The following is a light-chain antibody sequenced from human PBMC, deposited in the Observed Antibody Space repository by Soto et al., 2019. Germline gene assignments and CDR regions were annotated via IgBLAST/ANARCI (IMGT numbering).Light chain of an antibody. CDR1: QSIRNW. Sequence: DFQMTQSPSTLSASVGDTVTITCRASQSIRNWLAWYQQKPGEAPKLLIYQASSLASGVPSRFSGSGSGTEFTLTVASLQPDDFATYYCQRYNGNSRTFGQGTKVEIK. CDR2: QAS. V-gene: IGKV1-5*03. CDR3: QRYNGNSRT. J-gene: IGKJ1*01.